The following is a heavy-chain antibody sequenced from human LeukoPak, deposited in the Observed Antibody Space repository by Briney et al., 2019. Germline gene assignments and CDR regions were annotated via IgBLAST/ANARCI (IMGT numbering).Heavy chain of an antibody. D-gene: IGHD6-19*01. V-gene: IGHV3-7*01. Sequence: PGGSLRPSCAASGFTFSNYWMSWVRQAPGKGLEWVANIKLDGSDKYYVDSVKGRFTISRDNAKNSLYLQMNSLRAEDTAVYYCARAVAENWFDPWGQGTLVTVSS. CDR3: ARAVAENWFDP. CDR1: GFTFSNYW. CDR2: IKLDGSDK. J-gene: IGHJ5*02.